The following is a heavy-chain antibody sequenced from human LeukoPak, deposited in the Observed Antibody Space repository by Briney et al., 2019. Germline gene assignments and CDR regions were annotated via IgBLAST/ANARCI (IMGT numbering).Heavy chain of an antibody. J-gene: IGHJ4*02. V-gene: IGHV4-39*01. D-gene: IGHD2/OR15-2a*01. CDR3: APLILEYCSTPGCFGY. CDR1: GGSISSSTYY. Sequence: SETLSLTCTVSGGSISSSTYYWGWIRQPPGKGLEWIGSIYYSGSTNYNPSLKSRVTISVDTSKNQFSLKLSSVTAADTAVYYGAPLILEYCSTPGCFGYWAKETRVTVSS. CDR2: IYYSGST.